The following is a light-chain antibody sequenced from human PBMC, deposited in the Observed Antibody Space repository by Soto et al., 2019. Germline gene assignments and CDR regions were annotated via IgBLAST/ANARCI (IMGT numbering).Light chain of an antibody. CDR3: QQYGYSPIT. Sequence: EVVMTQSPATLSVSPGERATLCCRASQSVSSSHLAWYQHKPGQAPRLLIYAASSRATGSPDRFSGGGSATDFTLTISRLEPEDFAVYYCQQYGYSPITFGQGTRLEIK. V-gene: IGKV3-20*01. J-gene: IGKJ5*01. CDR1: QSVSSSH. CDR2: AAS.